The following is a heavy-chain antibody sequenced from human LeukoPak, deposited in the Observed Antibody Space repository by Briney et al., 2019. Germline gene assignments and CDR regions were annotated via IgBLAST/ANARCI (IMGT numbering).Heavy chain of an antibody. V-gene: IGHV3-15*01. J-gene: IGHJ4*02. Sequence: WVRQAPGKGLEWVGRIKSNVDGGTTDYAAPVTGRFTISRDDSKNMLYLQMSSLKTEDTAVYYCTTLGVLDLPWGQGTLVTVSS. D-gene: IGHD1-1*01. CDR2: IKSNVDGGTT. CDR3: TTLGVLDLP.